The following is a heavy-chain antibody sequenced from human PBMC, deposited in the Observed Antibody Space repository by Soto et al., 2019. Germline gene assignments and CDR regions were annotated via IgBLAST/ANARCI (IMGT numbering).Heavy chain of an antibody. J-gene: IGHJ6*01. D-gene: IGHD2-8*01. Sequence: SETLSLTCAVYGGSFSGYYWSWIRQPPGKGLEWIGEINHSGSTNYNPSLKSRVTISVDTSKNQFSLKLSSVTAADTAVYYCVAKYATRGAMDVWGQGTMVTVSS. CDR2: INHSGST. CDR1: GGSFSGYY. CDR3: VAKYATRGAMDV. V-gene: IGHV4-34*01.